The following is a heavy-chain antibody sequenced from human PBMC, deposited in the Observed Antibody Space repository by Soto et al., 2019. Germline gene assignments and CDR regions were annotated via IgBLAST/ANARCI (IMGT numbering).Heavy chain of an antibody. CDR2: INAGNGNT. Sequence: ASVKVSCKASGYTFTSYAMHWVRQAPGQRLEWMGWINAGNGNTKYSQKFQGRVTITRDTSASTAYMELSSLRSEDTAVYYFASYCSGGSCVGGYYYGTDVWGQGTTVTVSS. CDR1: GYTFTSYA. D-gene: IGHD2-15*01. CDR3: ASYCSGGSCVGGYYYGTDV. V-gene: IGHV1-3*01. J-gene: IGHJ6*02.